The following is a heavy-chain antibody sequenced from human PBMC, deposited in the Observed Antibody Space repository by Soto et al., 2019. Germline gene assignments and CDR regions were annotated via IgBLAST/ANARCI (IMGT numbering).Heavy chain of an antibody. V-gene: IGHV3-23*01. CDR3: AGRGGSGSYY. CDR2: ITASGDYT. D-gene: IGHD3-10*01. Sequence: EVQLLESGGGLVQPGWSLRLSCAASLFTFRSYTMSWARQAPGKGPEWVSAITASGDYTVYADSVKGRFTISRDNSKNTLFLEMSSLRAEDTGVYFCAGRGGSGSYYWGQGTLVTVSS. J-gene: IGHJ4*02. CDR1: LFTFRSYT.